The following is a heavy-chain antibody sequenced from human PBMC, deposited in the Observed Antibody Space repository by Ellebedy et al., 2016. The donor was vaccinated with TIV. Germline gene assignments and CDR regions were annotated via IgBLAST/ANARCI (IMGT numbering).Heavy chain of an antibody. V-gene: IGHV1-2*02. CDR3: ARARASPDRAFDI. D-gene: IGHD1-14*01. J-gene: IGHJ3*02. CDR2: INPNTGGT. Sequence: AASVKVSCKASGFTFTDYYLDWVRQAPEEGLEWMGWINPNTGGTTFAQKFQGRVAMTRDTSINTAYMELSRLTSDDTAMYYCARARASPDRAFDIWGQGTMVTVSS. CDR1: GFTFTDYY.